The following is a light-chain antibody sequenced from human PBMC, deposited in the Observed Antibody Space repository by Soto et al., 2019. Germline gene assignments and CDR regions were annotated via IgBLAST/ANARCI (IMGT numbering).Light chain of an antibody. V-gene: IGLV2-14*01. CDR2: EVS. CDR1: CSDVGGYNY. Sequence: QSALTQPASVSGSPGQSITISCTGTCSDVGGYNYVSWYQQHPGKAPKLMIYEVSNRPSGVSNRFSGSKSGNTASLTISGLQAEDEADYYCSPYTSSSTLENVFGTGTKVTVL. CDR3: SPYTSSSTLENV. J-gene: IGLJ1*01.